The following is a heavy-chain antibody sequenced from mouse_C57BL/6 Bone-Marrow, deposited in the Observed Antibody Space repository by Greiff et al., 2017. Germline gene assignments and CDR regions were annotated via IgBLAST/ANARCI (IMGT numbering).Heavy chain of an antibody. CDR3: TTWAPFAY. CDR2: IDPENGDT. J-gene: IGHJ3*01. Sequence: EVKVEESGAELVRPGASVKLSCTASGFNIKDYYMHWVKQRPEQGLEWIGWIDPENGDTEYASKFQGKATITADTSSNTAYLQLSSLTSEDTAVYYCTTWAPFAYWGQGTLVTVSA. CDR1: GFNIKDYY. V-gene: IGHV14-4*01.